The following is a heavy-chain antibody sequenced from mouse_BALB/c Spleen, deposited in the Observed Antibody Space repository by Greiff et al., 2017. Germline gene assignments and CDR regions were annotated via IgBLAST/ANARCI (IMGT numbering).Heavy chain of an antibody. Sequence: EVQLVESGAELVKPGASVKLSCTASGFNIKDTYMHWVKQRPEQGLEWIGRIDPANGNTKYDPKFQGKATITADTSSNTAYLQLSSLTSEDTAVYYCALITTVVDGYFDVWGAGTTVTVSS. D-gene: IGHD1-1*01. CDR1: GFNIKDTY. V-gene: IGHV14-3*02. CDR2: IDPANGNT. CDR3: ALITTVVDGYFDV. J-gene: IGHJ1*01.